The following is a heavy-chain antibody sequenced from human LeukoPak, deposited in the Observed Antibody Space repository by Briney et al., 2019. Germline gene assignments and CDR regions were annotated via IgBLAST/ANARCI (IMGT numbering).Heavy chain of an antibody. CDR1: GGSISSGSFY. D-gene: IGHD6-6*01. CDR3: ARSHGSSSSYYYYYYMDV. J-gene: IGHJ6*03. CDR2: IYTSGST. Sequence: PSETLSLTCTLSGGSISSGSFYWSWIRQPAGKGLEWIGLIYTSGSTNYNPSLKSRVTISVDTSKKQFSLNLSSVTAADTAVYYCARSHGSSSSYYYYYYMDVWGKGTTVTVSS. V-gene: IGHV4-61*02.